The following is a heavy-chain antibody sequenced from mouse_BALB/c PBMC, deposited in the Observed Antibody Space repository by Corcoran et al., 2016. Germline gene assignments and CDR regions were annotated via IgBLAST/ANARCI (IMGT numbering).Heavy chain of an antibody. V-gene: IGHV1S136*01. CDR3: ARYADCYVYYYAMDY. J-gene: IGHJ4*01. D-gene: IGHD2-3*01. CDR2: INPYNDGT. CDR1: GYTFTSYV. Sequence: EVQLQQSGPELVKPGASVKMSCTASGYTFTSYVMHWVKQKPGQGLEWIGYINPYNDGTKYNEKFKGKATLTSDKSSSTAYMELSSLTSEDSAVYYCARYADCYVYYYAMDYWGQGTSATVSS.